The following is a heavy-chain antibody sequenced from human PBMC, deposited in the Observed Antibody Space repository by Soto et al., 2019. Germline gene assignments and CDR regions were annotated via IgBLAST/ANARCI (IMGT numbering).Heavy chain of an antibody. CDR3: ARGGGSGSSFVGYYYYTLDV. CDR1: GFTFSTYG. D-gene: IGHD2-15*01. J-gene: IGHJ6*02. Sequence: QVQLVESGGGVVQPGRSLRLSCTASGFTFSTYGMHWVRQAPGKGLEWVTVIWYDGSNKYYADSVKGRFTISRDNSKNTLYLLMNSRRADDTAVYYCARGGGSGSSFVGYYYYTLDVWGQGTTVTVSS. V-gene: IGHV3-33*01. CDR2: IWYDGSNK.